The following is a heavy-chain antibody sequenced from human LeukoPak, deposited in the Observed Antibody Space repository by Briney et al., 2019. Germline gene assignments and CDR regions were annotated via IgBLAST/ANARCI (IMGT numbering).Heavy chain of an antibody. V-gene: IGHV3-30-3*01. CDR1: GFTFSSYA. CDR3: ARVGYYDSSGYYYGFDY. D-gene: IGHD3-22*01. J-gene: IGHJ4*02. CDR2: ISYDGSNK. Sequence: PGGSLRLSCAASGFTFSSYAMHWVRQAPGKGLEWVAVISYDGSNKYYADSVKGRFTISRDNSKNTLYLQMNSLRAEDTAVYYCARVGYYDSSGYYYGFDYWGQGTLVTVSS.